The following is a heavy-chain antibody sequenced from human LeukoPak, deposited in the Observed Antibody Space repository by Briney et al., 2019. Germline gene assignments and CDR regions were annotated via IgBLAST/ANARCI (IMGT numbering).Heavy chain of an antibody. Sequence: ASVKVSCKASGYTFTGYYMHWVRQAPGQGLERMGWINPNSGGTNYAQKFQGRVTMTRDTSISTAYMELSRLRSDDTAVYYCARGTPVVTALDYWGQGTLVTVSS. CDR3: ARGTPVVTALDY. V-gene: IGHV1-2*02. CDR1: GYTFTGYY. CDR2: INPNSGGT. D-gene: IGHD2-21*02. J-gene: IGHJ4*02.